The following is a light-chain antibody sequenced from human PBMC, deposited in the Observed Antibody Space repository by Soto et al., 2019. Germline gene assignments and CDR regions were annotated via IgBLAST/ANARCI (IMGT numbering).Light chain of an antibody. Sequence: QSALTQPASVSGSPGQSITISCTGTSSDVGGYNYVSWYQQHPGKAPKLMIYDVSKRPSGVSNRFSGSKSGNTASLTISGLPAEDESDYYCSSYTRSSTSVVFGGGTKLTVL. V-gene: IGLV2-14*01. CDR2: DVS. CDR1: SSDVGGYNY. J-gene: IGLJ3*02. CDR3: SSYTRSSTSVV.